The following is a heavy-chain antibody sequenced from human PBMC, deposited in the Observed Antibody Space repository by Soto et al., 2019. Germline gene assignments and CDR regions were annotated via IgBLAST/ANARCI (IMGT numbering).Heavy chain of an antibody. CDR3: AHRDSSKGIDH. J-gene: IGHJ4*02. CDR1: GFSLRTSGVG. V-gene: IGHV2-5*02. D-gene: IGHD3-22*01. CDR2: ISWDDDE. Sequence: QITLKESGPTLVKPAQTLTLTCTFSGFSLRTSGVGVGWIRQPPGKALEWRALISWDDDERYSPSLKSRLTITKDTSKNQVVLTMTNMDPVDTATYYCAHRDSSKGIDHWGQGTLVTVSS.